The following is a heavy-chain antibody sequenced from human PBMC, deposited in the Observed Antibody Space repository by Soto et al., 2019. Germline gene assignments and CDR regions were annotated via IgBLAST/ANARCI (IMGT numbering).Heavy chain of an antibody. CDR1: GGTFSSYA. J-gene: IGHJ4*02. Sequence: SVKVSCKASGGTFSSYAISWVRQAPGQGLEWMGGIIPIFGTANYAQKFQGRVTITADKSTSTAYIELSSLRSEDTAVYYCARDGSGNYFAYWGQGTLVTVSS. V-gene: IGHV1-69*06. D-gene: IGHD1-26*01. CDR2: IIPIFGTA. CDR3: ARDGSGNYFAY.